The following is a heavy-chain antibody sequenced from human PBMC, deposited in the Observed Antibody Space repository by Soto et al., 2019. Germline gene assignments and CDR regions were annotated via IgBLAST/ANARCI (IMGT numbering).Heavy chain of an antibody. J-gene: IGHJ6*02. CDR1: GGSVSSGSYY. D-gene: IGHD3-22*01. CDR3: ARGGMIVVVPSAGYYYYYGMDV. Sequence: PSETLSLTCTVSGGSVSSGSYYWSRIRQPPGKGLEWIGYIYYSGSTNYNPSLKSRVTISVDTSKNQFSLKLSSVTAADTAVYYCARGGMIVVVPSAGYYYYYGMDVWGQGTTVTV. CDR2: IYYSGST. V-gene: IGHV4-61*01.